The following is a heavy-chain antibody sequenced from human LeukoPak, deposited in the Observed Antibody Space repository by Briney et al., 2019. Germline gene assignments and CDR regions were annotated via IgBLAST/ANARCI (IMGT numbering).Heavy chain of an antibody. V-gene: IGHV3-23*01. D-gene: IGHD3-9*01. Sequence: PGGSLRLSCAASGFTFSSYAMSWVRQPPGKGLEWVSIISDGGGITIYADSVKGRFTISRDNSKDTLYLQMNSLRAEDTAVYYCAREMYDILTGYFYGMDVWGQGTTVTVSS. CDR1: GFTFSSYA. CDR3: AREMYDILTGYFYGMDV. CDR2: ISDGGGIT. J-gene: IGHJ6*02.